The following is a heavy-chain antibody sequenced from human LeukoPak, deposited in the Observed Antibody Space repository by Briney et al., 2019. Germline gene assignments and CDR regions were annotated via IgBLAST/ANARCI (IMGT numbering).Heavy chain of an antibody. Sequence: GGSLRLSCAASGFIFSNAWMSWVRQAPGKGLEWVGRIKSKTDGGTTDYAAPVKGRLTISRDDSKNTLYLQMNSLKTEDTAVYYCTTDRWFGELSHAFDIWGQGTMVTVSS. CDR3: TTDRWFGELSHAFDI. J-gene: IGHJ3*02. V-gene: IGHV3-15*01. CDR1: GFIFSNAW. D-gene: IGHD3-10*01. CDR2: IKSKTDGGTT.